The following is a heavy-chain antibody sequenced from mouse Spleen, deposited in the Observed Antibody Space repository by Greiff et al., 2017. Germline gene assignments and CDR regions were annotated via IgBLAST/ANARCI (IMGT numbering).Heavy chain of an antibody. D-gene: IGHD2-4*01. CDR2: IGPGSGST. CDR3: ASHLYYDYDGSPLYFDY. Sequence: QVHVKQSGAELVKPGASVKISCKASGYTFTDYYINWVKQRPGQGLEWIGKIGPGSGSTYYNEKFKGKATLTADKSSSTAYMQLSSLTSEDSAVYFCASHLYYDYDGSPLYFDYWGQGTTLTVSS. CDR1: GYTFTDYY. V-gene: IGHV1-77*01. J-gene: IGHJ2*01.